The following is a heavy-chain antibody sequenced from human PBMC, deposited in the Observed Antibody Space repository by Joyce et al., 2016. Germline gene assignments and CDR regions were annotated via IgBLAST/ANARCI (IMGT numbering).Heavy chain of an antibody. D-gene: IGHD1-1*01. CDR1: GFTFSAYS. J-gene: IGHJ6*02. V-gene: IGHV3-48*01. CDR2: ISSGSSSI. Sequence: EVQLEESGGALVQPGGSLRLSCAASGFTFSAYSMSWVRQAPGKGLECVSYISSGSSSIYYADSVEGRFTISRDNAKNSLYLQMNTLRAEDTAVYYCAREMTQTRRNYFYGVDVWGQGTTVSVSS. CDR3: AREMTQTRRNYFYGVDV.